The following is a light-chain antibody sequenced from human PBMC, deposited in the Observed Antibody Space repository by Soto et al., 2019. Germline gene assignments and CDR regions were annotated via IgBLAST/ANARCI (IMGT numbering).Light chain of an antibody. Sequence: QSVLTQPASVSGSPGQSITISCTGTSSDFNSYNYVSWYQQHPGKAPKLMIYEVSTRPSGISNRFSGSKSGNTASLTISGLQAEDEADYYCSSYTSSRTPVLFGGGTQLTVL. CDR3: SSYTSSRTPVL. CDR1: SSDFNSYNY. J-gene: IGLJ7*01. CDR2: EVS. V-gene: IGLV2-14*01.